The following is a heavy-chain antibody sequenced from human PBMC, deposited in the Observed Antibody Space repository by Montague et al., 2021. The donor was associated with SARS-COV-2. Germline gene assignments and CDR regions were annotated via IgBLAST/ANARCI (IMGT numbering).Heavy chain of an antibody. Sequence: YLRLSCAASGFTFSSYWMHWVRQGPGKGLVWVSRINSDGRSTKYADSVKGRVTISRDSAKNTLYLQMNSLRAEDTAVYYCARDLWNDGMDYWGQGTLVTVSS. CDR1: GFTFSSYW. CDR2: INSDGRST. V-gene: IGHV3-74*03. CDR3: ARDLWNDGMDY. J-gene: IGHJ4*02. D-gene: IGHD1-1*01.